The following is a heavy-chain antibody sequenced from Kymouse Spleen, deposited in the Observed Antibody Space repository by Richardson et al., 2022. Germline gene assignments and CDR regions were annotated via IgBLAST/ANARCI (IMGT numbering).Heavy chain of an antibody. V-gene: IGHV3-33*01. Sequence: QVQLVESGGGVVQPGRSLRLSCAASGFTFSSYGMHWVRQAPGKGLEWVAVIWYDGSNKYYADSVKGRFTISRDNSKNTLYLQMNSLRAEDTAVYYCARDGGVYYYGMDVWGQGTTVTVSS. D-gene: IGHD2-15*01,IGHD2-21*02. CDR3: ARDGGVYYYGMDV. CDR1: GFTFSSYG. J-gene: IGHJ6*02. CDR2: IWYDGSNK.